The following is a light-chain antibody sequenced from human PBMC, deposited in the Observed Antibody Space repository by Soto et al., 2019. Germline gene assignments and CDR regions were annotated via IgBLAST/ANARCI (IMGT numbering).Light chain of an antibody. CDR1: QTISSW. V-gene: IGKV1-5*03. CDR2: KAS. Sequence: DIQMTQSPSTLSASVGDRVTITCRASQTISSWLAWYQHKPGKPPRVLIYKASSLENGVPSRFSGSGSGTEFTLPISTLQPDDFATYYCQHYNPYFPLTSGQGPKVDIK. CDR3: QHYNPYFPLT. J-gene: IGKJ1*01.